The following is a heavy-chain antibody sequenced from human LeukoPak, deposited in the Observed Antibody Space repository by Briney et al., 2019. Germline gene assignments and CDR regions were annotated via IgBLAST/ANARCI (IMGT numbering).Heavy chain of an antibody. Sequence: SQTLSLTCTVSGGSISSSSYYWGWIRQPPGKGLEWIGSIYYSGSTYYNPSLKSRVTISIDTSKNPFSLKLTSVTAADTAVYYCARQTEPDYKTSGWYFDLWGRGTLVTVSS. V-gene: IGHV4-39*01. CDR2: IYYSGST. D-gene: IGHD1-14*01. CDR1: GGSISSSSYY. J-gene: IGHJ2*01. CDR3: ARQTEPDYKTSGWYFDL.